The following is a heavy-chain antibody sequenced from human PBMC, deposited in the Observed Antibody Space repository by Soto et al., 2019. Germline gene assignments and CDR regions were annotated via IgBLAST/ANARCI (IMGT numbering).Heavy chain of an antibody. V-gene: IGHV3-74*01. CDR1: GFPFNTYW. Sequence: QLLESGGGLVQPGGSLRLSCAASGFPFNTYWMHWFRHTPGKGLDWVSRISGDGSTTYYADSVTGRFTVSRDNAKNTLYLHMSGLRAEYTAVYFCAREYYGLLTGYYNDFWGQGTLVSVSS. D-gene: IGHD3-9*01. CDR2: ISGDGSTT. J-gene: IGHJ4*02. CDR3: AREYYGLLTGYYNDF.